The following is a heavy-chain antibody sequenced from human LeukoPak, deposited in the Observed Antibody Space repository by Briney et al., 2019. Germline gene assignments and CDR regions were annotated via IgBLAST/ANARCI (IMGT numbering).Heavy chain of an antibody. Sequence: GGSLRLSCAASGFTFSSYAMYWVRRTPGKGLEYVSVISGNGVSTHYATSVKGRFTISRDNSKNMLYLQMGSLRAEDMAVYYCTRDASDIVAVPAAVGPFDLWGQGTLVTVSS. CDR3: TRDASDIVAVPAAVGPFDL. J-gene: IGHJ4*02. CDR2: ISGNGVST. CDR1: GFTFSSYA. D-gene: IGHD2-2*01. V-gene: IGHV3-64*01.